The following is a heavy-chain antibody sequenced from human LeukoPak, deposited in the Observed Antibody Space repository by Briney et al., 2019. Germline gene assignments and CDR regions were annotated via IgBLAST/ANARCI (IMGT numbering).Heavy chain of an antibody. CDR3: ARAYYYGSGSYYPLVYYFDY. D-gene: IGHD3-10*01. V-gene: IGHV1-69*05. CDR2: IIPIFGTA. J-gene: IGHJ4*02. Sequence: SVKVSCKASGGTFSSYAISWVRQAPGQGLEWMGRIIPIFGTANYAQKFQGRVTITTDESTSTAYMELSSLRSEDTAVYYCARAYYYGSGSYYPLVYYFDYWGQGTLVTVSS. CDR1: GGTFSSYA.